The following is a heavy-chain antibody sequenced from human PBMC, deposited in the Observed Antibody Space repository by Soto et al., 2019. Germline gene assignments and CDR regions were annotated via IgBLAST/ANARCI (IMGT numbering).Heavy chain of an antibody. V-gene: IGHV3-21*01. J-gene: IGHJ6*03. Sequence: EVQLVESGGGLVQPGGSLRLSCAASGFTFSSYSMNWVRQAPGKGLEWVSSISSSSSYIYYADSVKGRFTISRDNAKNSLYLQMNSLRAEDTAVYYCAREGSYYGSGVYYYYYMDVWGKGTTVTVSS. CDR2: ISSSSSYI. CDR1: GFTFSSYS. CDR3: AREGSYYGSGVYYYYYMDV. D-gene: IGHD3-10*01.